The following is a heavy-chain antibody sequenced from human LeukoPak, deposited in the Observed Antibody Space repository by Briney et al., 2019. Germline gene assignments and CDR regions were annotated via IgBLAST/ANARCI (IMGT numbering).Heavy chain of an antibody. D-gene: IGHD4-11*01. Sequence: PGGSLRPSCAASGFTFSSYAMTWVRQPPGKGLEGVSSITGSTGSTYYADSVKGRFTISRDNSKNTLYLQMNSLRAEDTAVYYCAKDSAPYYGNYDNWGQGIQVTVSP. CDR2: ITGSTGST. CDR1: GFTFSSYA. V-gene: IGHV3-23*01. J-gene: IGHJ4*02. CDR3: AKDSAPYYGNYDN.